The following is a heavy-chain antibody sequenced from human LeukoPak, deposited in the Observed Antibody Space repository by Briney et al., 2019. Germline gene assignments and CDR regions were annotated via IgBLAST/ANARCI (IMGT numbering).Heavy chain of an antibody. D-gene: IGHD6-19*01. CDR2: ISGSGGST. V-gene: IGHV3-23*01. CDR1: GFTFSSYA. Sequence: GGSLRLSCAASGFTFSSYAMSWVRQAPGKGLEWVSAISGSGGSTYYADSVKGRFTISRDNSKNTLYLQMNSLRAEDTAVYYCAKDRARGVAVAGLAPVWGKGTTVTVSS. J-gene: IGHJ6*04. CDR3: AKDRARGVAVAGLAPV.